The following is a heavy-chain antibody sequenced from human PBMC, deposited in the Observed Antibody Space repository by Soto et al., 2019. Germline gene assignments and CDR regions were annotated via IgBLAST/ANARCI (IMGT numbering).Heavy chain of an antibody. CDR3: ARSTYYDILTGSYYYYAMDV. D-gene: IGHD3-9*01. CDR2: IKQDGSEK. J-gene: IGHJ6*02. Sequence: PGGSLRLSCAASGFTFSSYWMSWVRQAPGKGLEWVANIKQDGSEKYYVDSVKGRFTISRDNAKNSLYLQMNSLRAEDTAVYYCARSTYYDILTGSYYYYAMDVWGQGTTVTVSS. CDR1: GFTFSSYW. V-gene: IGHV3-7*01.